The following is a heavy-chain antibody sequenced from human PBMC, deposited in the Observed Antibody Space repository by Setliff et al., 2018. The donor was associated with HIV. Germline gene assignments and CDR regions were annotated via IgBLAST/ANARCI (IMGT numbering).Heavy chain of an antibody. CDR3: ARDLIRITPHGDLPF. V-gene: IGHV1-2*02. CDR2: INPNSGGT. Sequence: PSVKVSCKASGYTFTGYYMHWVRQAPGQGLEWMGWINPNSGGTNYAQKFQGRVTMTRDTSISTAYMELSTLRSDDTALYYCARDLIRITPHGDLPFWGQGTLVTVSS. D-gene: IGHD2-15*01. J-gene: IGHJ4*02. CDR1: GYTFTGYY.